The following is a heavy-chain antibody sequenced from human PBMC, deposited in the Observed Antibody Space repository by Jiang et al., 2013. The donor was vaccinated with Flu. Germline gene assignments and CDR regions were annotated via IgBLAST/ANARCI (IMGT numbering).Heavy chain of an antibody. CDR2: ISGTGDRT. D-gene: IGHD3-22*01. J-gene: IGHJ4*02. V-gene: IGHV3-23*01. CDR1: GFSFNWYA. Sequence: QLLESGGGLVQPGGSLRLSCAASGFSFNWYAMNWVRQAPGKGLEWVSGISGTGDRTYYADAVKGRFTISRENSENTLYLQMNSLGAEDTAIYYCAKGRADYYDSSPGTELAYWGQGTLVIVSS. CDR3: AKGRADYYDSSPGTELAY.